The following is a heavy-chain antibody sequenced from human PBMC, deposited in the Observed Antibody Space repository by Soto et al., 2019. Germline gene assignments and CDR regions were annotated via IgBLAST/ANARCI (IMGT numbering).Heavy chain of an antibody. V-gene: IGHV3-53*01. CDR3: ARERVAAAGTLSYYYGMDV. J-gene: IGHJ6*02. D-gene: IGHD6-13*01. Sequence: GGSLRLSCAASGFTFSDYYMSWVRQAPGKGLEWVSVIYSGGSTYYADSVKGRFTISRDNSKNTLYLQMNSLRAEDTAVYYCARERVAAAGTLSYYYGMDVWGQGTTVTVSS. CDR2: IYSGGST. CDR1: GFTFSDYY.